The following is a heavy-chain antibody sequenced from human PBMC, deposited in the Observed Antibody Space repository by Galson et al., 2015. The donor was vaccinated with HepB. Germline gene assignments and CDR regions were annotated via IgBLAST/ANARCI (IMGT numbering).Heavy chain of an antibody. J-gene: IGHJ3*02. D-gene: IGHD2-8*02. V-gene: IGHV1-69*10. CDR1: GGTFSSYA. CDR2: IIPILGIA. Sequence: SVKVSCKASGGTFSSYAISWVRQAPGQGLEWMGGIIPILGIANYAQKFQGRVTITADKSTSTAYMELSSLRSEDTAVYYCARDQSRYCTGGVCYTGAFDIWGQGTMVTVSS. CDR3: ARDQSRYCTGGVCYTGAFDI.